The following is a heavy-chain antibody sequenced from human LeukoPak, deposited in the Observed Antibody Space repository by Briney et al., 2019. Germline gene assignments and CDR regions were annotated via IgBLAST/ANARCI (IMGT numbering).Heavy chain of an antibody. Sequence: TSETLSLTCTVSGGSISSSSYYWGWIRQPPGKGLEWIRSIYYSGSTYYNPSLKSRVTISVDTSKNQFSLKLSSVTAADTAVYYCARRYGSEQDAFDIRGQGTMVTVSS. D-gene: IGHD3-10*01. CDR1: GGSISSSSYY. V-gene: IGHV4-39*01. J-gene: IGHJ3*02. CDR2: IYYSGST. CDR3: ARRYGSEQDAFDI.